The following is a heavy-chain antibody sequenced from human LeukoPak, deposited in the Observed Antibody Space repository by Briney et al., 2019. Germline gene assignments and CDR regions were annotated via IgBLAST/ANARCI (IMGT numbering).Heavy chain of an antibody. CDR2: IRYDGSNK. Sequence: SCKASGYTFTSYGISWVRQAPGKGLEWVAFIRYDGSNKYYADSVKGRFTISRDNSKNTLYLQMNSLRAEDTAVYYCAKDLLSGRPYYFDYWGQGTLVTVSS. V-gene: IGHV3-30*02. J-gene: IGHJ4*02. D-gene: IGHD1-26*01. CDR3: AKDLLSGRPYYFDY. CDR1: GYTFTSYG.